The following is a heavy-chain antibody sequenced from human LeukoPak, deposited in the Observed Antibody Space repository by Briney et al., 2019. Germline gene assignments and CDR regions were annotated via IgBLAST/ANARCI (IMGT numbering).Heavy chain of an antibody. J-gene: IGHJ3*02. Sequence: PGGSLRLSCAASGFTFSRYGIHWVRQAPGKGLEWVAVISYDGRSKYYADSVKGRFTISRDNSKNTLYLQMNSLRVEDTAVYYCAKVPGPGDAFDIWGQGTMVTVSS. CDR1: GFTFSRYG. CDR3: AKVPGPGDAFDI. CDR2: ISYDGRSK. V-gene: IGHV3-30*18. D-gene: IGHD3-10*01.